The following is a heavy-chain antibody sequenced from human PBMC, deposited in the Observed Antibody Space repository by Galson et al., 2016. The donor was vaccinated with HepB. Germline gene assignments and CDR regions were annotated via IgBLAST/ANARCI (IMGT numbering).Heavy chain of an antibody. CDR1: GYSFTSYW. D-gene: IGHD3-10*01. Sequence: QSGAEVKKPGESLRISCKGSGYSFTSYWISWVRQMPGKGLEWMGRIDPSDSYTNYSPSFQGHVTISADKSISTAYLQWSSLKASDTAMYYCARHPTSYGSGSYYNGVWFDPRGQGTLVTVSS. J-gene: IGHJ5*02. CDR2: IDPSDSYT. CDR3: ARHPTSYGSGSYYNGVWFDP. V-gene: IGHV5-10-1*01.